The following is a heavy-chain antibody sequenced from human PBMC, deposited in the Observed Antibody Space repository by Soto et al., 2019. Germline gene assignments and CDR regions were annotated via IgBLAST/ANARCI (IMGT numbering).Heavy chain of an antibody. J-gene: IGHJ5*02. CDR1: GFIFSDYY. V-gene: IGHV3-72*01. CDR2: TKNKANSYTT. D-gene: IGHD3-16*01. Sequence: EVQLVESGGGLVQPGGSLSLSCADSGFIFSDYYMDWVRQAPGKGLEWVGRTKNKANSYTTKYAASVKGRFTISRDDSKYLLYLQMNSLKTEDTAVYDGAGVRGWGWLDPWGQGIMVTVSS. CDR3: AGVRGWGWLDP.